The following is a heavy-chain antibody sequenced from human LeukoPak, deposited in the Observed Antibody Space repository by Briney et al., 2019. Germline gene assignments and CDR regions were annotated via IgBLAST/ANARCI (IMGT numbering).Heavy chain of an antibody. CDR1: GGSVSSGSYY. J-gene: IGHJ4*02. D-gene: IGHD2-21*02. CDR2: IYYSGST. V-gene: IGHV4-31*03. CDR3: ARGGAAVPAHDY. Sequence: SETLSLTCTVSGGSVSSGSYYWSWIRQHPGKGLEWIGHIYYSGSTSYNPSLKSRVTISVDTSKNHLSLKLSSVTAADTAVYYCARGGAAVPAHDYWGQGSLVTVSS.